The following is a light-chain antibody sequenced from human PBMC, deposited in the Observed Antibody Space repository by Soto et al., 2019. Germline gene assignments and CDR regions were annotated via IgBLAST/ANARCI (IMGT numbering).Light chain of an antibody. CDR2: DAS. Sequence: DIQITQSPSTLSASVGDRVTITCRASQTISSWLAWYQQKPGKAPKLLSYDASSLESGVPSRFSGRGSGTQFTLTISSLQPDDFATYYCQPYKSFSETFGPGTKVDIK. CDR3: QPYKSFSET. CDR1: QTISSW. J-gene: IGKJ1*01. V-gene: IGKV1-5*01.